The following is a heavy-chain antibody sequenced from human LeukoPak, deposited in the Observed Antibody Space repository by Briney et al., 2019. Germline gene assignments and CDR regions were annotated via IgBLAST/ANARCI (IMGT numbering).Heavy chain of an antibody. J-gene: IGHJ4*02. CDR2: INHSGST. V-gene: IGHV4-34*01. CDR1: GGSFSGYY. Sequence: SETLSLTCAVYGGSFSGYYWSWIRQPPGKGLEWIGEINHSGSTNYNPSLKSRVTISVDTSKNQFSLKLSSVTAADTAVYYCARGPIRGYSGYAPGSRYFDYWGQGTLVTVSS. D-gene: IGHD5-12*01. CDR3: ARGPIRGYSGYAPGSRYFDY.